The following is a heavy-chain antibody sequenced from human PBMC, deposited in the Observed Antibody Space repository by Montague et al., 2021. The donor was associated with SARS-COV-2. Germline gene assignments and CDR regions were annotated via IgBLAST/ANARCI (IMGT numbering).Heavy chain of an antibody. V-gene: IGHV3-7*01. CDR2: IKPDESEK. D-gene: IGHD4-17*01. Sequence: SLRLSCAASGFTFSNIWMSWVRQAPGKGLEWVANIKPDESEKNYVDFVKGRFSISRDNAKNSLYLQMDNLRAEDTAIYYCAKNGVAHGLDVWGQGTSVSVSS. J-gene: IGHJ6*02. CDR3: AKNGVAHGLDV. CDR1: GFTFSNIW.